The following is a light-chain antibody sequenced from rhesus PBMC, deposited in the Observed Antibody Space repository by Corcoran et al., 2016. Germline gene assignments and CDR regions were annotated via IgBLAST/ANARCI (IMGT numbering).Light chain of an antibody. CDR3: LQHDNFPYS. V-gene: IGKV5-11*02. CDR2: DAT. Sequence: ETILTQSAAFVSATPGDKVTISCKASQDIDDDMNWYQQEPGEAPKKIFKDATTIVSGIPPRLSGSGYGKDFTLTINNVESEDAAYYFCLQHDNFPYSFGQGTKVEI. CDR1: QDIDDD. J-gene: IGKJ2*01.